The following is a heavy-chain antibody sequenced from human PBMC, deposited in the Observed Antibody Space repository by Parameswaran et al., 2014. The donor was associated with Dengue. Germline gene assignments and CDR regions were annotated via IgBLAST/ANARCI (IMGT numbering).Heavy chain of an antibody. CDR3: ARGSWYYDSSGVETFDY. J-gene: IGHJ4*02. V-gene: IGHV4-59*13. Sequence: PGKGLEWIGYIYYSGSTNYNPSLKSRVTISVDTSKNQFSLKLSSVTAADTAVYYCARGSWYYDSSGVETFDYWGQGTLVTVSS. D-gene: IGHD3-22*01. CDR2: IYYSGST.